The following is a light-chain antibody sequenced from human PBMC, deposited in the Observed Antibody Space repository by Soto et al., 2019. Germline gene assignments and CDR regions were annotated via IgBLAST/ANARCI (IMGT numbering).Light chain of an antibody. CDR1: QGIRNA. Sequence: IQMTQSPSSLSASVGARVTITCRARQGIRNALGWYPQQPGKAPKILLYAASSFHSGVPSRFSGSGSGTDFTLTLSSLQPEDSATYYGLQDDNFPRTFGQVTKVDIK. J-gene: IGKJ1*01. CDR2: AAS. CDR3: LQDDNFPRT. V-gene: IGKV1-6*01.